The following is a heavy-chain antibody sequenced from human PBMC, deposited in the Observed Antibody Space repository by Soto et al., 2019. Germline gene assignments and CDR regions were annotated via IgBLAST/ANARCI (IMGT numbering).Heavy chain of an antibody. Sequence: PSETLSLTCTVSGGSISIYYWSWIRHPPGKGLEWIGYIYYSGSTNYNPSLKSRVTISVDTSKNQFSLKLSSVTAADTAVYYCARGGPMWSSGWHFDYWGQGTLVTVSS. CDR3: ARGGPMWSSGWHFDY. CDR1: GGSISIYY. CDR2: IYYSGST. D-gene: IGHD6-19*01. V-gene: IGHV4-59*01. J-gene: IGHJ4*02.